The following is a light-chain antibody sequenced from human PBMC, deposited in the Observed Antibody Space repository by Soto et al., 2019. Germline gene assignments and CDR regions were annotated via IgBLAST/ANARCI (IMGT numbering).Light chain of an antibody. J-gene: IGLJ1*01. CDR3: CSYAGSSYV. CDR2: EVS. Sequence: QSSLPQPASVSGSPGQSITISCTGNSIDVGSYNLVSWYQQHPGKAPKLMIYEVSKRPSGVSNRFSGSKSGNTASLTISGLQAEDESDYYCCSYAGSSYVFGTGTKVTVL. CDR1: SIDVGSYNL. V-gene: IGLV2-23*02.